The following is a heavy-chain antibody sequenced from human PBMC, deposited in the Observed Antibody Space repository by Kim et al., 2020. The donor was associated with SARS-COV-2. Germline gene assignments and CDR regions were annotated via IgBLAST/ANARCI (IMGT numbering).Heavy chain of an antibody. J-gene: IGHJ4*02. CDR2: IKSKTDGGTT. CDR1: GFTFSNAW. V-gene: IGHV3-15*01. CDR3: TTAGGLYYDSSGYYLGTFDY. D-gene: IGHD3-22*01. Sequence: GGSLRLSCAASGFTFSNAWMSWVRQAPGKGLEWVGRIKSKTDGGTTDYAAPVKGRFTISRDDSKNTLYLQMNSLKTEDTAVYYCTTAGGLYYDSSGYYLGTFDYWGQGTLVTVSS.